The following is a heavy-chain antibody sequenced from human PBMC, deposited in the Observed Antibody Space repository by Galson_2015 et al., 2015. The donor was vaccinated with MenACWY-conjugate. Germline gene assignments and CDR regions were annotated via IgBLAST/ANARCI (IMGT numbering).Heavy chain of an antibody. CDR2: TYYKSKWYH. Sequence: CAISGDSVSSNSAAWNWIRQSPSRGLEWLGRTYYKSKWYHDYAASVRSRVTINPDTSKNLITLQLSSLTPEDAAVYYCAREAMFSTNLYAIDSWGQGTLVTVSA. V-gene: IGHV6-1*01. J-gene: IGHJ4*02. CDR3: AREAMFSTNLYAIDS. D-gene: IGHD2/OR15-2a*01. CDR1: GDSVSSNSAA.